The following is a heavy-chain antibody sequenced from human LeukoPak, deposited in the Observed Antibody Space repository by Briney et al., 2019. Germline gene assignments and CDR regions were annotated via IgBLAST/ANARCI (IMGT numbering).Heavy chain of an antibody. V-gene: IGHV3-21*01. D-gene: IGHD2-21*01. CDR2: ISSSGSYI. CDR3: ARALNLRTRGGVFH. CDR1: GFSFSSYT. J-gene: IGHJ4*02. Sequence: GGSLRLSCAASGFSFSSYTMNWVRQSPGKGLECVSSISSSGSYIYYADSVKGRFTISRDNAKNLLYLQMSSLRAEDTAVYYCARALNLRTRGGVFHWGQGTLVTVSS.